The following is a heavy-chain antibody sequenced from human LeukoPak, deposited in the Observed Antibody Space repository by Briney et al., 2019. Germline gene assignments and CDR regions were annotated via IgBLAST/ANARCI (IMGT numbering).Heavy chain of an antibody. Sequence: GGSLRLSCAASGFTVSSNYMSWVRQAPGKGLEWVSVIYSGGSTYYADSVKGRFTISRDNSKNTLYLQMNSLRAEDTAVYYCARSLNYYDSSGYYLTQSYYYYYGMDVWGQGTTVTVSS. V-gene: IGHV3-66*01. J-gene: IGHJ6*02. D-gene: IGHD3-22*01. CDR2: IYSGGST. CDR1: GFTVSSNY. CDR3: ARSLNYYDSSGYYLTQSYYYYYGMDV.